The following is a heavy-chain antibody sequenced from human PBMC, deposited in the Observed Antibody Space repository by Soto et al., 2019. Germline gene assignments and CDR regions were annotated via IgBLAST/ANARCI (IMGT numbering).Heavy chain of an antibody. CDR3: ARHDCISTSCYYYYYYSMDV. CDR1: GFTFSSYA. D-gene: IGHD2-2*01. CDR2: ISYDGSNK. V-gene: IGHV3-30-3*01. Sequence: PGGSLRLSCAASGFTFSSYAMHWVRQAPGKGLEWVAVISYDGSNKYYADSVKGRFTISRDNSKNTLYLQMNSLRAEDTAVYYCARHDCISTSCYYYYYYSMDVWGQGTTVTVSS. J-gene: IGHJ6*02.